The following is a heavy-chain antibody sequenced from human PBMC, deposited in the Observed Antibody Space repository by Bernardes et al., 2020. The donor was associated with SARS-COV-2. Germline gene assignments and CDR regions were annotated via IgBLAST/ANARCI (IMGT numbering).Heavy chain of an antibody. CDR3: AKGLGRQQRMDC. V-gene: IGHV3-53*01. J-gene: IGHJ4*02. CDR1: GLTVGDNY. Sequence: GGSLRLSCTLSGLTVGDNYISWFRQAPGKGLEWVSVIYYGGNTYYGDSVKGRFTISSHNSENTLYLQMTSRRAEDTAVYFCAKGLGRQQRMDCWGQGTLVTVSS. D-gene: IGHD6-13*01. CDR2: IYYGGNT.